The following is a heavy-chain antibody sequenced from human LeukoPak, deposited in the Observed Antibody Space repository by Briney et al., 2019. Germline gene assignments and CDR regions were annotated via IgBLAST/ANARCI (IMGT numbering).Heavy chain of an antibody. CDR2: IYYSGST. CDR1: GGSISSSSYY. V-gene: IGHV4-39*01. J-gene: IGHJ4*02. CDR3: ARPAYSSSWLEYGY. Sequence: SSETLSLTCTVSGGSISSSSYYWGWIRQPPGKGLEWIGSIYYSGSTYYNPSLKSRVTISVDTSKNQFSLKLSSVTAADTAVYYCARPAYSSSWLEYGYWGQGTLVTVSS. D-gene: IGHD6-13*01.